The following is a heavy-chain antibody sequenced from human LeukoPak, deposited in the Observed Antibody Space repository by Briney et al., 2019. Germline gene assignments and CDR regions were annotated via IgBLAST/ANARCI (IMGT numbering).Heavy chain of an antibody. Sequence: SETLSLTCAVYGGSFSGYYWSWVRQPPGKGLEWIGEINHSGSTNYNPSLKSRVTLSVDTSKNQFSLKLGSVTAADTPVDYCSRGYYYGSGSYWGQGTLVTVSS. CDR2: INHSGST. CDR1: GGSFSGYY. CDR3: SRGYYYGSGSY. V-gene: IGHV4-34*01. J-gene: IGHJ1*01. D-gene: IGHD3-10*01.